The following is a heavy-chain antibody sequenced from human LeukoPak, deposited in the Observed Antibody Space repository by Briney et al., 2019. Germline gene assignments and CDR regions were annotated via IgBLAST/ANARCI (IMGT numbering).Heavy chain of an antibody. CDR1: GGSISSYY. CDR3: ARDPDYDAFDI. CDR2: IYASGST. J-gene: IGHJ3*02. Sequence: PSETLSLTCTVSGGSISSYYWSWIRQPAGKGLEWIGRIYASGSTNYNPSLKSRVTMSVDTSKDRFSLKLSSVTAADTAEYYCARDPDYDAFDIWGQGTMVTVSS. D-gene: IGHD4-11*01. V-gene: IGHV4-4*07.